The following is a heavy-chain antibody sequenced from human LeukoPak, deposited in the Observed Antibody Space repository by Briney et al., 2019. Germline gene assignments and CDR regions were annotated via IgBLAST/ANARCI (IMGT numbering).Heavy chain of an antibody. CDR3: ARGSSGYEDY. Sequence: SETLSLTCTVSGGSISNYYWSWIRQPAGTGLEWIGRIFISGSTNYNPSLTSRVTMSVDTSKNQFSLKLTSVTAADTAVYYCARGSSGYEDYWVQGTLVTVSS. CDR2: IFISGST. D-gene: IGHD3-22*01. V-gene: IGHV4-4*07. CDR1: GGSISNYY. J-gene: IGHJ4*02.